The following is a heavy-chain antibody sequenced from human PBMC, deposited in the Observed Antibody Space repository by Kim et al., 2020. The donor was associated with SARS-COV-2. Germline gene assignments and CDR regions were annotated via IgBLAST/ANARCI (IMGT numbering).Heavy chain of an antibody. V-gene: IGHV1-2*02. CDR3: ARARNNELLADY. D-gene: IGHD1-7*01. J-gene: IGHJ4*02. Sequence: NYAQKLQGRVTMTRDTSISTAYMELSRLRSDDTAVYYCARARNNELLADYWGQGTLVTVSS.